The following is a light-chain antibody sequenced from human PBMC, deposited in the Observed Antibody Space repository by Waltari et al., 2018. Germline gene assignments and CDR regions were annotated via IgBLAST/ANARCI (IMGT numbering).Light chain of an antibody. Sequence: ETVMTQSPATLSVSPGERATLSCRASQSVSSNLAWYQQKPGQPPRLLIYGASTRATGIPARLSGSGSGTEFTLTISSLQSEDFAVYYCQQYNDWPPLTFGGGTKVEIK. CDR1: QSVSSN. V-gene: IGKV3-15*01. J-gene: IGKJ4*01. CDR3: QQYNDWPPLT. CDR2: GAS.